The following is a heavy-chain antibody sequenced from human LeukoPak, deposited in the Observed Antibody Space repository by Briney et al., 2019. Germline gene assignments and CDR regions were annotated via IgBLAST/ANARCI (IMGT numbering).Heavy chain of an antibody. CDR2: MNPNSGNT. CDR1: GYTFTSYD. CDR3: ARGGDGFTVTPEYYFDY. V-gene: IGHV1-8*01. D-gene: IGHD4-17*01. J-gene: IGHJ4*02. Sequence: ASVKVSCKASGYTFTSYDINWVRQATGQGLEWMGWMNPNSGNTGYAQKFQGRVTMTRNTSIGTTYMELSSLRSEDTAVYYCARGGDGFTVTPEYYFDYWGQGTLVTVSS.